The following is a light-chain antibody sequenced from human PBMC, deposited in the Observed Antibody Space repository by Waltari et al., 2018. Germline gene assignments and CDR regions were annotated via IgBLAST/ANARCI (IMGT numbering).Light chain of an antibody. CDR2: MVS. CDR3: QQYQSYWWT. Sequence: DIQMTQSPSTLSASVGDRVTITCRASQSLNTWLAWYQLKPGKAPKLLIYMVSNLESGVPARFSGSGSGTEFTLTISSLQPDDFATYYCQQYQSYWWTFGQGTKVEMK. J-gene: IGKJ1*01. V-gene: IGKV1-5*03. CDR1: QSLNTW.